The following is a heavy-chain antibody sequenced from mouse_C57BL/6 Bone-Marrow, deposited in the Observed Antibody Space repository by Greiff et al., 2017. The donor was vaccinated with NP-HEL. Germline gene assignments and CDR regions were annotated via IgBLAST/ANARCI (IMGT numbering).Heavy chain of an antibody. Sequence: QVQLQQSGAELARPGASVKLSCKASGYTFTSYGISWVKQRTGQGLEWIGEIYPRSGNTYYNEKFKGKATLTADKSSSTAYMELRSLTSEDSAVYFCARAPIYYDYPDYWGQGTTLTFSS. CDR2: IYPRSGNT. CDR1: GYTFTSYG. J-gene: IGHJ2*01. V-gene: IGHV1-81*01. CDR3: ARAPIYYDYPDY. D-gene: IGHD2-4*01.